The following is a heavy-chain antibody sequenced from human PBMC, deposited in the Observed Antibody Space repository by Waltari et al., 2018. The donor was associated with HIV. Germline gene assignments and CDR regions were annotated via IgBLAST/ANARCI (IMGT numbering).Heavy chain of an antibody. CDR1: GFIFSNYG. Sequence: QVQLVESGGGVVQSGRSLRLSCATSGFIFSNYGMHWVRQAPGKGLEWGASIWYEVMNKYLEDSVKGRVTISRYKSKNALDLQMNSLRAEDTAVYYCARDRSSSWYGRDYYYYGMDVWGQGTTVTVSS. CDR2: IWYEVMNK. CDR3: ARDRSSSWYGRDYYYYGMDV. D-gene: IGHD6-13*01. V-gene: IGHV3-33*01. J-gene: IGHJ6*02.